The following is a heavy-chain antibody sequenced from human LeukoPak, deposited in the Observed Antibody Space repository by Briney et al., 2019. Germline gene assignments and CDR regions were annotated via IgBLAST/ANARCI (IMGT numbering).Heavy chain of an antibody. V-gene: IGHV3-23*01. CDR3: AKHTYYYESSGTTALFDY. CDR1: GFTFSSDD. J-gene: IGHJ4*02. Sequence: TGGSLRLSCAASGFTFSSDDMSLVRQAPGKGLVWVTGISGSGGSTYYADSVKGRFTISRDNSKNTLYLRMNSLRAEDTAVYYCAKHTYYYESSGTTALFDYWGQGTLVTVSS. D-gene: IGHD3-22*01. CDR2: ISGSGGST.